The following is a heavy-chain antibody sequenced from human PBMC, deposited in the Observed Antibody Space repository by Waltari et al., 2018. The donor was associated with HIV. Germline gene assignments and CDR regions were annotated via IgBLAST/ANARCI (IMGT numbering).Heavy chain of an antibody. CDR1: GRSFSGYY. CDR3: AYSYLTGSILHPF. CDR2: INHSGTT. Sequence: QEQLQQWGAGLLKPSETLSLTCAVYGRSFSGYYLNWVRQPPGKGLEWIGEINHSGTTNYNPSLKSRVTMSVDTSKRQFSLKLNSVTAADTAVYFCAYSYLTGSILHPFWGQGTLVTVSS. D-gene: IGHD3-9*01. J-gene: IGHJ4*01. V-gene: IGHV4-34*01.